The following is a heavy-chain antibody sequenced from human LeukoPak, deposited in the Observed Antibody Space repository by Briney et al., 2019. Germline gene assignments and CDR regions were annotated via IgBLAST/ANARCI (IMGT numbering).Heavy chain of an antibody. J-gene: IGHJ4*02. V-gene: IGHV3-30-3*01. CDR3: AIAAAGPYYFDY. CDR2: ISYGGSNK. CDR1: GFTFSTYA. D-gene: IGHD6-13*01. Sequence: GGSLRLSCAASGFTFSTYAMLWVRQAPGQGLEWVAVISYGGSNKYYADSVTGRFTISRDNSKNTLYLQMNSLRAEDTAVYYCAIAAAGPYYFDYWGQGTLVTVSS.